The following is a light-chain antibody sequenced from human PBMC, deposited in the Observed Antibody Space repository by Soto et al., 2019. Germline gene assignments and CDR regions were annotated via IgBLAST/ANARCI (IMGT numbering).Light chain of an antibody. CDR1: QSVTTY. CDR2: DAS. V-gene: IGKV3-11*01. CDR3: LQRSNWPPLLS. J-gene: IGKJ4*01. Sequence: EIVLTQSPATLSLSPVERATLSCRASQSVTTYLAWYQQKPGQAPRLLIYDASSRATGIPARFSGSGSGTDFTLTISSLEPEDFAFYYCLQRSNWPPLLSFGGGTKVEIK.